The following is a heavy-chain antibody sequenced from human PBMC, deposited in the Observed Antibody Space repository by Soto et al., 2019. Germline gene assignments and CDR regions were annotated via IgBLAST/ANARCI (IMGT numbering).Heavy chain of an antibody. D-gene: IGHD6-19*01. CDR2: INHSGST. V-gene: IGHV4-34*01. CDR1: GGSFSGYY. Sequence: SETLSLTCAVYGGSFSGYYWSWIRQPPGKGLEWIGEINHSGSTNYNPSLKSRVTISVDTSKNQFSLKLSSVTAADTAVYYCARASGWQAYWGQGTLVTVSS. J-gene: IGHJ4*02. CDR3: ARASGWQAY.